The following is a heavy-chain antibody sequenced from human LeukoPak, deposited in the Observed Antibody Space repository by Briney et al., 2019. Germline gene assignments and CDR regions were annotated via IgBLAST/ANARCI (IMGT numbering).Heavy chain of an antibody. D-gene: IGHD6-19*01. V-gene: IGHV7-4-1*02. Sequence: GASVKVSCKASGYTFTSYGISWVRQAPGQGPEWMGYINTKTGNPTYAQGFTGRFVFLDTSVSTAYLQISSLKPEDTGVYYCAKGGWVAVTGMDSWGQGTLVTVSS. J-gene: IGHJ4*02. CDR3: AKGGWVAVTGMDS. CDR1: GYTFTSYG. CDR2: INTKTGNP.